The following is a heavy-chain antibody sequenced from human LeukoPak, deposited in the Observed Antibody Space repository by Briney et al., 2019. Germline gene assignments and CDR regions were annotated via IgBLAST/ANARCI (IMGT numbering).Heavy chain of an antibody. CDR2: IYYSGST. J-gene: IGHJ5*02. CDR1: GGSISSYY. D-gene: IGHD1-1*01. V-gene: IGHV4-59*01. Sequence: SETLCLTCTVSGGSISSYYWSWIRQPPGKGLEWIGYIYYSGSTNYNPSLKSRVTISVDTSKNQFSLKLSSVTAADTAVYYCARVNTPGTHLNWFDPWGQGSLVTVSS. CDR3: ARVNTPGTHLNWFDP.